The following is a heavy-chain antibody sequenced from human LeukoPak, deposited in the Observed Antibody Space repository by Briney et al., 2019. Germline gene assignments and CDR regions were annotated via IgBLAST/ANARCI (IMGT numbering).Heavy chain of an antibody. CDR2: IYYSGST. J-gene: IGHJ6*03. CDR1: GRSISSYY. Sequence: SETLSLTCTVSGRSISSYYWSWIRQPPGKGLEWIGYIYYSGSTNYNPSLKSRVTISVDTSKNQFSLKLSSVTAADTAVYYCARTYYDFWSPPNYYMDVWGKGTTVTVSS. CDR3: ARTYYDFWSPPNYYMDV. D-gene: IGHD3-3*01. V-gene: IGHV4-59*08.